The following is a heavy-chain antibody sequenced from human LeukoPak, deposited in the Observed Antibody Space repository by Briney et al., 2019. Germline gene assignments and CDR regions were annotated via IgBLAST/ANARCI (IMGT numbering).Heavy chain of an antibody. D-gene: IGHD5-12*01. CDR3: ARGRGVATILDY. Sequence: GASVKVSCKASGYTFTSYYMHWVRQAPERGLEWMGVINPSGGSTSYAQKFQGRVTMTRDTSTSTVYMELSSLRSEDTAVYYCARGRGVATILDYWGQGTLVTVSS. CDR2: INPSGGST. V-gene: IGHV1-46*01. J-gene: IGHJ4*02. CDR1: GYTFTSYY.